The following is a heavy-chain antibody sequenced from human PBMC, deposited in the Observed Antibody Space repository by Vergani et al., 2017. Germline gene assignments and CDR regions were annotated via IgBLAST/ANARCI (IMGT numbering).Heavy chain of an antibody. CDR3: VRVIIVGAAVAFDS. J-gene: IGHJ4*02. CDR1: GFTFSSYA. CDR2: ISGSGGST. D-gene: IGHD1-26*01. Sequence: EVQLLESGGGLVQPGGSLRLSCAASGFTFSSYAMSRVRQAPGKGLEWVSAISGSGGSTYYADSVKGRFTISRDNSKNTLYLQMNSLRAEDTAVYYCVRVIIVGAAVAFDSWGQGILVTVSS. V-gene: IGHV3-23*01.